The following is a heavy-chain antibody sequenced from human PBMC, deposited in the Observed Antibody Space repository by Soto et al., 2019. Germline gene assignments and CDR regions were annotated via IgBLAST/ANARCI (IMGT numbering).Heavy chain of an antibody. D-gene: IGHD2-15*01. CDR3: ERGRWSTFAY. CDR2: THYRSTWYN. CDR1: GESVCSNNIA. J-gene: IGHJ4*02. Sequence: PSQAVSSSYAGRGESVCSNNIAWYFVRQSPWRGLEGLGRTHYRSTWYNEYAVSVRSRITINLDTAHNQFSLQLNSVTPEDTPVYYCERGRWSTFAYWRQGSHVPGSS. V-gene: IGHV6-1*01.